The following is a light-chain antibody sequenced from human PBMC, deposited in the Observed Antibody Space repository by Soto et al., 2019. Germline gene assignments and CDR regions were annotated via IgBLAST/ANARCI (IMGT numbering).Light chain of an antibody. CDR2: DAS. J-gene: IGKJ3*01. V-gene: IGKV3-11*01. CDR1: QSVSSY. CDR3: QPRSNSFT. Sequence: EIVLTQSPATLSLSPGERATLSCRASQSVSSYLAWYQQKPGQAPRLLIYDASSRATGIPARFSGSGSGTDFTLTISSLEPEDFAVYYCQPRSNSFTFGPGTKVDIK.